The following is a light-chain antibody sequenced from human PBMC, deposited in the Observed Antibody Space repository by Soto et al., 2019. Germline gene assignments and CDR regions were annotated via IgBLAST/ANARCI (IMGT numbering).Light chain of an antibody. Sequence: EIVMTQSPVTLSVSPGERATLSCRASQSVSSNLAWYQQKPGQAPTLLIYGASARATGIPARFSGSGSGTEFTLTISSLQSEDVAVYYCQHYNNWPFTFGQGTKLEIK. CDR1: QSVSSN. CDR2: GAS. V-gene: IGKV3-15*01. J-gene: IGKJ2*01. CDR3: QHYNNWPFT.